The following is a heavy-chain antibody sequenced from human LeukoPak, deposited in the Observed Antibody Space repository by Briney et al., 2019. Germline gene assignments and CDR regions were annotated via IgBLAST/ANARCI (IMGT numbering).Heavy chain of an antibody. D-gene: IGHD4-11*01. CDR3: ARDSSNYAYENEYFQH. V-gene: IGHV1-69*13. CDR1: GGTFSSYA. J-gene: IGHJ1*01. Sequence: ASVKVSCKASGGTFSSYAISWVRQAPGQGLEWMGGIIPIFGTANYAQKFQGRVTITADESTSTAYMELSSLRSEDTAVYYCARDSSNYAYENEYFQHWGQGTLVTVSS. CDR2: IIPIFGTA.